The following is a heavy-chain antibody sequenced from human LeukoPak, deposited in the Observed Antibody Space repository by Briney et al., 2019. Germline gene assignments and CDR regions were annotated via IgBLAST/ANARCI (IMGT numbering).Heavy chain of an antibody. V-gene: IGHV3-66*01. J-gene: IGHJ5*02. CDR1: GFTFSSYE. Sequence: PGGSLRLSCPASGFTFSSYEMNWVRQAPGKGLEWVSVIYSGGSTYYADSVKGRFTISRDNSKNTLYLQMNSLRAEDTVVYFKQKTAYDILTGEANWFDPWGQGTLVTVSS. CDR3: QKTAYDILTGEANWFDP. CDR2: IYSGGST. D-gene: IGHD3-9*01.